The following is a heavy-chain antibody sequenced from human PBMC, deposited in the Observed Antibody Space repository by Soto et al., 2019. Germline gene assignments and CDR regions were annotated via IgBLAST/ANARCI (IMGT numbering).Heavy chain of an antibody. Sequence: QVQLQESGPGLVKPSETLSLTCTVSGGSISSYYWSWIRQPPGKGLEWIGYIYYSGSTNYNPSLKSPVTISVDTSKNQFSLKLSSVTAADTAVYYCARGYQQLAPYYYYYYMDVWGKGTTVTVSS. CDR1: GGSISSYY. D-gene: IGHD6-13*01. CDR3: ARGYQQLAPYYYYYYMDV. V-gene: IGHV4-59*01. CDR2: IYYSGST. J-gene: IGHJ6*03.